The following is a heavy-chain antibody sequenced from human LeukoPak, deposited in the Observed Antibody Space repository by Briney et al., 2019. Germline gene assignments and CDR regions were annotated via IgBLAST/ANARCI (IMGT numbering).Heavy chain of an antibody. CDR3: AKVAGSGWYGGFDYHYAMDV. Sequence: GSLILSCAASGFTFSSYAMSWVRQAPGKGLEGDSGISGSGGSTYYADSVEGRFTISRDKSNNTLYLQMNSLRAEHTAIYYCAKVAGSGWYGGFDYHYAMDVWGQGTTVTVSS. D-gene: IGHD6-19*01. V-gene: IGHV3-23*01. J-gene: IGHJ6*02. CDR2: ISGSGGST. CDR1: GFTFSSYA.